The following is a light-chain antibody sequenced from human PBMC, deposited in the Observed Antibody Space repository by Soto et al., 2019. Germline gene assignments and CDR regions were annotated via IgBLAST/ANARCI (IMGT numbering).Light chain of an antibody. CDR1: SSDVGGYNY. V-gene: IGLV2-14*03. Sequence: QSALTQPASVSGSPGQSITISFTGTSSDVGGYNYVSWYQYHPGIAPKLMIYDVSFKPAGVSNLYSGSKSGNTASLTICGLPPEDEADYYCSSYTTSNTRQIVFGTGTKLTVL. CDR2: DVS. J-gene: IGLJ1*01. CDR3: SSYTTSNTRQIV.